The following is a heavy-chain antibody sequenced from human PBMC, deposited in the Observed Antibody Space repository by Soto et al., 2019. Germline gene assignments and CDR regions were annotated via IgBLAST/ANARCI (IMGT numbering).Heavy chain of an antibody. J-gene: IGHJ4*02. CDR2: ISGSGGST. D-gene: IGHD4-17*01. V-gene: IGHV3-23*01. Sequence: PVGSLRLSCVISVLTSGTHGMTCVRRSPGRCLEWVSTISGSGGSTHYAESVQGRFTISRDTFGNTVFLQMNSLRAEDTAVYYCAKDPTPRDYLFIHYFEGLGQGSLVIVSS. CDR3: AKDPTPRDYLFIHYFEG. CDR1: VLTSGTHG.